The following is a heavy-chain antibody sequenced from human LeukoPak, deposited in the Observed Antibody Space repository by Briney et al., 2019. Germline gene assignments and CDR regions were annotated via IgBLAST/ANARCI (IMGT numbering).Heavy chain of an antibody. V-gene: IGHV1-2*02. CDR3: AREFPRTSGFDY. D-gene: IGHD1-26*01. J-gene: IGHJ4*02. CDR1: GYTFTGYY. Sequence: GASVKVSCKASGYTFTGYYMHWVRQAPGQGLEWMGWIYPNSGGTGYAQNFQGRVTMTWDTSITTAYMELSRLTSDDTAVYYCAREFPRTSGFDYWGQGSLVTVSS. CDR2: IYPNSGGT.